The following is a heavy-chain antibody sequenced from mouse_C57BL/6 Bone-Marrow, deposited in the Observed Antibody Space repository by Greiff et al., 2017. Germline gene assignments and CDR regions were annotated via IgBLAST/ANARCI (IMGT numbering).Heavy chain of an antibody. J-gene: IGHJ3*01. CDR1: GFNIKDAY. V-gene: IGHV14-4*01. CDR3: TSLLCLSY. Sequence: VQLQQSGAELVRPGASVKLSCTASGFNIKDAYMHWVKQRPEQGLEWIGWIDPENGDTEYASKFQGKATITADTSSNTAYLQLSSLTSEDTAVYYCTSLLCLSYWGQGTLVTVSA. CDR2: IDPENGDT. D-gene: IGHD2-2*01.